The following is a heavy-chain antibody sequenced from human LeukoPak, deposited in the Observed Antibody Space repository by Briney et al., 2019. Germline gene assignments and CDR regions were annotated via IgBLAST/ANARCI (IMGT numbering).Heavy chain of an antibody. Sequence: SETLSLTCTVSGGSISSSSYYWGWIRQPPGKGLEWIGSIYYSGSTYYNPSLKSRVTISVDTSKNQFSLKLSSVTAADTAVYYCARNLKTGLGRYGMDVWGQGTTVTVSS. D-gene: IGHD3-9*01. CDR2: IYYSGST. CDR3: ARNLKTGLGRYGMDV. CDR1: GGSISSSSYY. V-gene: IGHV4-39*07. J-gene: IGHJ6*02.